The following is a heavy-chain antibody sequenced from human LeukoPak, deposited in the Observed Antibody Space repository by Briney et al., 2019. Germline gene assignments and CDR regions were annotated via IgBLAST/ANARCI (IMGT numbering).Heavy chain of an antibody. J-gene: IGHJ5*02. CDR3: ARSKGLQGCFDP. CDR2: IYPGDFDA. Sequence: GESLKISCKGSGYSFTSYWIGWVRQTPGKGLEWMGIIYPGDFDARYSPSFQGQVTISADKSIATAYLQWSRLEASDTAMYYCARSKGLQGCFDPWGQGTLVTVSS. CDR1: GYSFTSYW. D-gene: IGHD4-11*01. V-gene: IGHV5-51*01.